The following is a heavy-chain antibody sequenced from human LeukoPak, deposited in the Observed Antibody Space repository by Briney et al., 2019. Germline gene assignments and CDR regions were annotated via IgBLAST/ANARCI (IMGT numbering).Heavy chain of an antibody. CDR1: GGTFSSYA. D-gene: IGHD3-22*01. J-gene: IGHJ3*02. CDR2: IIPIFGTA. V-gene: IGHV1-69*13. Sequence: GASVKVSCKASGGTFSSYAISWVPPAPGQGLEWMGGIIPIFGTANYAQKFQGRVTITADESTSTAYMELSSLRSEDTAVYGCARVGTPGYYDSSGYADAFDTWGQGTMVTVSS. CDR3: ARVGTPGYYDSSGYADAFDT.